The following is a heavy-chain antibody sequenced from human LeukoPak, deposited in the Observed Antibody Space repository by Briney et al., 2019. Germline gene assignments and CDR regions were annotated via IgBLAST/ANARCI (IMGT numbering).Heavy chain of an antibody. CDR1: GFTFSSNV. D-gene: IGHD3-22*01. J-gene: IGHJ4*02. V-gene: IGHV3-23*01. CDR2: ISGSGGST. Sequence: GGSLRLSCVASGFTFSSNVMIWVRQAPGKGLEWVSAISGSGGSTYYADSVKGRFTISRDNSKNTLYLQMNSLRAEDTAVYYCAKAMIVVVITTNFDYWGQGTLVTVSS. CDR3: AKAMIVVVITTNFDY.